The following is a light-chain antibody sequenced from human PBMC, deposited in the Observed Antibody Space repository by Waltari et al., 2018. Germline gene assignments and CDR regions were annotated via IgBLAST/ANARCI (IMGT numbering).Light chain of an antibody. V-gene: IGLV3-1*01. CDR3: QAWDSSTAVV. J-gene: IGLJ2*01. Sequence: SYELTQPPSVSVSPGQTASITCSGDKLGDKYACWYQQKPGQSPVLVIYQDSKRPSGSPERFSGANAGNTATLTIGGTQAMDEADYYCQAWDSSTAVVFGGGTKLTVL. CDR1: KLGDKY. CDR2: QDS.